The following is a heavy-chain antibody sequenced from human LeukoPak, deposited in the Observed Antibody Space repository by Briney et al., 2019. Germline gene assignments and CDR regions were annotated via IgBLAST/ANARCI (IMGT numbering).Heavy chain of an antibody. CDR1: GGSISSGGYS. CDR3: ARTSPEYSYDSSAYYHAFDI. V-gene: IGHV4-30-2*01. Sequence: SETLSLTCAVSGGSISSGGYSWSWIRQPPGKGLEWIGYIYHSGSTYYNPSLKSRVTISVDRSKNQFSLKLSSVTAADTAVYYCARTSPEYSYDSSAYYHAFDIWGQGTMVTVSS. D-gene: IGHD3-22*01. CDR2: IYHSGST. J-gene: IGHJ3*02.